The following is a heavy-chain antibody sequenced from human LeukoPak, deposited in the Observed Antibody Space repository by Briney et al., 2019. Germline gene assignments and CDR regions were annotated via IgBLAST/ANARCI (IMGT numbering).Heavy chain of an antibody. CDR1: GYTFTGYY. CDR2: INAGNGNT. CDR3: ARDQEMATAGFYYYYYGMDV. Sequence: ASVKVSCKASGYTFTGYYMHWVRQAPGQRLEWMGWINAGNGNTKYSQKFQGRVTITRDTSASTAYMELSSLRSEDTAVYYCARDQEMATAGFYYYYYGMDVWGQGTTVTVSS. D-gene: IGHD5-24*01. J-gene: IGHJ6*02. V-gene: IGHV1-3*01.